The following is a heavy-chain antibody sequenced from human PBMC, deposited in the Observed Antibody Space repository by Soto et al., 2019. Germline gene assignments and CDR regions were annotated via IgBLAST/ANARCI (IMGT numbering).Heavy chain of an antibody. CDR1: GGTFSSYA. D-gene: IGHD1-7*01. CDR3: ARGNYIESQNDAFDI. Sequence: SVKVSCKASGGTFSSYAISWVRQAPGQGLEWMGGIIPIFGTANYAQKFQGRVTITADESTSTAYMELSSLRSEDTAVYYCARGNYIESQNDAFDIWGQGTMVTVSS. V-gene: IGHV1-69*13. J-gene: IGHJ3*02. CDR2: IIPIFGTA.